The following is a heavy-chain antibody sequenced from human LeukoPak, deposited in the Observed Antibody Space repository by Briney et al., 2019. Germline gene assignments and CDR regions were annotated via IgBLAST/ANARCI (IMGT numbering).Heavy chain of an antibody. V-gene: IGHV4-34*01. D-gene: IGHD2-2*01. CDR1: GGSFSGYY. J-gene: IGHJ6*03. CDR2: INHSGST. Sequence: SETLSLTCAVYGGSFSGYYWSWIRQPPGQGLEWIWEINHSGSTNYNPSLKSRVTISVDTSKNQFSLKLSSVTAADTAVYYCARHPPSSDCSSTSCYVYYYYMDVWGKGTTVTVSS. CDR3: ARHPPSSDCSSTSCYVYYYYMDV.